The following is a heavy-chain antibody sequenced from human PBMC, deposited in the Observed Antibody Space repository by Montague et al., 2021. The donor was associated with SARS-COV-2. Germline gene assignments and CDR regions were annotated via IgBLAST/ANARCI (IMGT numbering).Heavy chain of an antibody. CDR3: AKDPHYDFWSGYYLDY. D-gene: IGHD3-3*01. CDR2: ISGSVGST. J-gene: IGHJ4*02. V-gene: IGHV3-23*01. CDR1: GFTFSNYA. Sequence: SLRLSCAASGFTFSNYAMSWVRQAPVKGLEWVSAISGSVGSTYYXDSXHGRFTISRDNSKNTLYLQMNSLRAEDTAVYYCAKDPHYDFWSGYYLDYWGQGTLVTVSS.